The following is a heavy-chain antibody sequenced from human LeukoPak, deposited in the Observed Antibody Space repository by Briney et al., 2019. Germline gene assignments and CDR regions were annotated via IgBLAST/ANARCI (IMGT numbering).Heavy chain of an antibody. V-gene: IGHV1-69*13. CDR2: IIPIFGTA. Sequence: ASVKVSCKASGGTFSSYAISWVRQAPGQGLEWMGGIIPIFGTANYAQKFQGRVTITADESTSTAYMELSSLRSEDTAVYYCARNLLYRTSGFDYWGQGTLVNVSS. CDR3: ARNLLYRTSGFDY. J-gene: IGHJ4*02. CDR1: GGTFSSYA. D-gene: IGHD1-14*01.